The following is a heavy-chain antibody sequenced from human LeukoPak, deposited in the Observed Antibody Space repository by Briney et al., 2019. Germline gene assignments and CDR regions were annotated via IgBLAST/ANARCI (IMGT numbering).Heavy chain of an antibody. Sequence: GGSLRLSCAASGFTFSSHSMNWVRQAPGKGLEWVSYISSSSSTIYYADSVKGRFTISRDNSKNTLYLQVNSLRAEDTAVYYCAKGGKWDVTPFDYWGQGALVTVSS. D-gene: IGHD1-26*01. V-gene: IGHV3-48*01. J-gene: IGHJ4*02. CDR1: GFTFSSHS. CDR3: AKGGKWDVTPFDY. CDR2: ISSSSSTI.